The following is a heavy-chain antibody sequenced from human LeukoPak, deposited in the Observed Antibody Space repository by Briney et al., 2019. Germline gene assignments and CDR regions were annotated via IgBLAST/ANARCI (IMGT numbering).Heavy chain of an antibody. J-gene: IGHJ4*02. CDR3: TTAPTRNWLPYFEY. CDR1: GVTVSNAW. V-gene: IGHV3-15*01. Sequence: PGESLRLSCAASGVTVSNAWMSWVRQAPGKGLEWVGRISAGGTTDYAAPVKGGFSISRDESKNTLYLQMSSLKTEDTAVYYCTTAPTRNWLPYFEYWGLGTLVTVSS. D-gene: IGHD5-12*01. CDR2: ISAGGTT.